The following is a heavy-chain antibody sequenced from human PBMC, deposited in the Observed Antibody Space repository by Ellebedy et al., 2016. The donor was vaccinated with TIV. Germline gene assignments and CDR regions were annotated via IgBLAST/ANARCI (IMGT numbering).Heavy chain of an antibody. CDR2: VSFDIDKK. Sequence: PGGSLRLSCEASGFPFRNYAMHWVRQSPRKGLEWVAIVSFDIDKKFYTASVKGRFTISRDNSKNTLYLEMNGLGVDDTAVYYCARDLTPYASGAGLSDSWGQGTLVTVSS. D-gene: IGHD2-2*01. CDR3: ARDLTPYASGAGLSDS. CDR1: GFPFRNYA. J-gene: IGHJ4*02. V-gene: IGHV3-30-3*01.